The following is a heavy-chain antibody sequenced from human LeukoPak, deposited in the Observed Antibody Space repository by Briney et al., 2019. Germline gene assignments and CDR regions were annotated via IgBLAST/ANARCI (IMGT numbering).Heavy chain of an antibody. D-gene: IGHD4-17*01. J-gene: IGHJ4*02. CDR3: ARRDHGDYGEEY. Sequence: GGSLRLSCAASGFTFNSYAMTWVRQAPGKGLEWVANIKQDGSEKYYVDSVKGRFTISRDNAKNSLSLQMNSLRAEDTAVYYCARRDHGDYGEEYWGQGTLVTVSS. V-gene: IGHV3-7*01. CDR1: GFTFNSYA. CDR2: IKQDGSEK.